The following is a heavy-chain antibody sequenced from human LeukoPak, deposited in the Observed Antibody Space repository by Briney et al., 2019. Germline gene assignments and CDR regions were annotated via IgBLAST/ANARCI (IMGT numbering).Heavy chain of an antibody. CDR3: ARDVASGSFPDY. Sequence: SETLTLTCTVSGGSISSSSYYWGWIRQPPGKGLEWVGSIYYSGDTYYNPSLKSRVTISVDTSKNQFSLKLNSVTAADTAVYYCARDVASGSFPDYWGQGTLVTVSS. J-gene: IGHJ4*02. D-gene: IGHD3-10*01. CDR2: IYYSGDT. V-gene: IGHV4-39*02. CDR1: GGSISSSSYY.